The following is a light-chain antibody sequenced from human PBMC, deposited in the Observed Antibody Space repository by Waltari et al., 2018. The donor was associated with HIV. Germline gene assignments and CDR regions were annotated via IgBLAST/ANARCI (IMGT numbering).Light chain of an antibody. J-gene: IGLJ3*02. CDR3: VLYMGSGVWV. CDR2: STN. CDR1: SGSVSTNSY. Sequence: QTVVTQAPSFSVSPGGTVTLPCGLSSGSVSTNSYPSWYQQTPGQAPRTLIYSTNTRSSGVPDRFSGSILGNKAALTITGAQADDESDYYCVLYMGSGVWVFGGGTKLTVL. V-gene: IGLV8-61*01.